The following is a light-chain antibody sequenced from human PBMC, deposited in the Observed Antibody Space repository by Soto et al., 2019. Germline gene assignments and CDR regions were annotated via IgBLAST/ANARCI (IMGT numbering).Light chain of an antibody. CDR3: QQYNNWPRAT. CDR2: RAS. CDR1: QSINSN. Sequence: EIVMTQSPATLSLSPGERATLSGRASQSINSNLAWYQQKPGQAPRLFMFRASSRATGIPARFSGSGSGTEFNLTISSLQSEDFAVYYCQQYNNWPRATFGGGTKVETK. V-gene: IGKV3-15*01. J-gene: IGKJ4*01.